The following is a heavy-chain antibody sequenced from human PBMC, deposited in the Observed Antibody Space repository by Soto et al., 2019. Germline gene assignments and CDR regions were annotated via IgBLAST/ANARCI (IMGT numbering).Heavy chain of an antibody. J-gene: IGHJ6*02. CDR3: AREARAYYYGSWSYGSYYYGMDV. D-gene: IGHD3-10*01. CDR1: GGSFSGYY. Sequence: PSETLSLTCAVYGGSFSGYYWSWIRQPPGKGLEWIGEINHSGSTNYNPSLKSRVTISVYTSKNQFSLKLSSVTAADTAVYYCAREARAYYYGSWSYGSYYYGMDVWGQGTTVTVSS. CDR2: INHSGST. V-gene: IGHV4-34*01.